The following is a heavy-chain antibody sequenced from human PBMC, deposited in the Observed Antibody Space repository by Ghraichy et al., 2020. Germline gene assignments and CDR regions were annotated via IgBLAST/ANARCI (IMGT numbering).Heavy chain of an antibody. CDR2: IKQDGSEK. CDR1: GFTFSSYW. J-gene: IGHJ4*02. CDR3: ASASPYYYDSSGYFGY. Sequence: GGSLRLSCAASGFTFSSYWMSWVRQAPGKGLEWVSNIKQDGSEKYYVDSVKGRFTISRDNAKNSLYLQMNSLRAEDTAVYYCASASPYYYDSSGYFGYWGQGTLVTVSS. D-gene: IGHD3-22*01. V-gene: IGHV3-7*01.